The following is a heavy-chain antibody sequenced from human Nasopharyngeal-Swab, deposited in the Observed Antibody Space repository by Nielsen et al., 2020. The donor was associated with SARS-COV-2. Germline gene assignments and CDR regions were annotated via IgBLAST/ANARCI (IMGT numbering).Heavy chain of an antibody. J-gene: IGHJ4*02. D-gene: IGHD3-16*01. CDR3: VKSQRGWGVTRGYFDY. CDR2: ISSNGGST. CDR1: GFTFSSYA. V-gene: IGHV3-64D*06. Sequence: GESLKISCSASGFTFSSYAMHWVRQAPGKGLEYVSAISSNGGSTYYADSVKGRFTISRDNSKNTLYLQMSSLRAEDTAVYYCVKSQRGWGVTRGYFDYWGQGTLVTVSS.